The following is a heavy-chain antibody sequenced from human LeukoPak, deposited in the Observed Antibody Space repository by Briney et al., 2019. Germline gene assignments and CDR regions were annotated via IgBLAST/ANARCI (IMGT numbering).Heavy chain of an antibody. V-gene: IGHV4-34*01. CDR1: GGSFSGFY. J-gene: IGHJ4*02. CDR2: INHSGST. D-gene: IGHD5-18*01. CDR3: ARHRGYSYGVDY. Sequence: TSETLSLTCAVYGGSFSGFYWSWIRQPPGKGLEWIGEINHSGSTNYNPSLKSRVTISVDTSKNQFSLKLSSVTAADTAVYYCARHRGYSYGVDYWGQGTLVTVSS.